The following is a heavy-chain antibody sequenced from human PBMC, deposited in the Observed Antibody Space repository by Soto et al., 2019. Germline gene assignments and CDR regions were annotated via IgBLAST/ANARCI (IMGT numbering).Heavy chain of an antibody. J-gene: IGHJ6*02. CDR2: ISWDGGST. Sequence: GGSLRLSCAASGFTFDDYTMHWVRQAPGKGLEWVSLISWDGGSTYYADSVKGRFTISRDNSKNSLYLQMNSLRTEDTALYYCAKDFLTVTTDYYYGMDVWGQGTTVTVSS. V-gene: IGHV3-43*01. D-gene: IGHD4-17*01. CDR3: AKDFLTVTTDYYYGMDV. CDR1: GFTFDDYT.